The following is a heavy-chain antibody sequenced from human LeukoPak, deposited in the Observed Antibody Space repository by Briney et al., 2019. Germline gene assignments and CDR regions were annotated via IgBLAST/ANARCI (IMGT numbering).Heavy chain of an antibody. CDR3: GRDSQFRDFDI. CDR2: INPNSGGT. J-gene: IGHJ3*02. V-gene: IGHV1-2*02. Sequence: ASVKVSCKASGYTFTSYDINWVRQATGQGLEWMGWINPNSGGTNYAQKFQGRVTMTRDTSISTAYMDLSRLTSDDTAVYYCGRDSQFRDFDIWGQGTMVTVSS. CDR1: GYTFTSYD. D-gene: IGHD6-19*01.